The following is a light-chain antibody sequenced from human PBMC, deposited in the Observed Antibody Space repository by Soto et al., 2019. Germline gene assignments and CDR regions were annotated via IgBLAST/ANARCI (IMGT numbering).Light chain of an antibody. CDR1: QDINNY. CDR2: DSS. J-gene: IGKJ5*01. CDR3: QQFDNLPFT. Sequence: DIQMTQSPSSLSASVGDRVTIICQASQDINNYLNWYQQKPGKAPKLLIYDSSNLKIGVPSRFSGSGYGTRFSFTISSLQPEDIATYYCQQFDNLPFTFGQGTRLEIK. V-gene: IGKV1-33*01.